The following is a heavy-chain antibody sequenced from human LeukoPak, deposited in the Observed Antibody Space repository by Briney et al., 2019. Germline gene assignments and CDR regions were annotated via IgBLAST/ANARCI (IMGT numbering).Heavy chain of an antibody. D-gene: IGHD6-19*01. Sequence: ASVKVSCKASGYTFTSYDINWVRQATGQGLEWMGWMNPNSGNTGYAQKFQGRVTMTRNTSISTAYMELSSLRSDDTAVYYCARDRAYGYSTAWDFDYWGQGTLVTVSS. CDR2: MNPNSGNT. CDR3: ARDRAYGYSTAWDFDY. CDR1: GYTFTSYD. V-gene: IGHV1-8*01. J-gene: IGHJ4*02.